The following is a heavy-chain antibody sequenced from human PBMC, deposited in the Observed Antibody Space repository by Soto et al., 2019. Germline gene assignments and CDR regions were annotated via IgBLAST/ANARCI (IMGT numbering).Heavy chain of an antibody. D-gene: IGHD2-15*01. Sequence: SETLSLTCTVSGGSISSYYWSWIRQPPGKGLEWIGYIYYSGSTNYNPSLKSRVNISVDTSKNQFSLKLSSVTAADTAVYYCASIPRYCSGGSCFDYWGQGTLVTVSS. V-gene: IGHV4-59*08. CDR1: GGSISSYY. CDR2: IYYSGST. J-gene: IGHJ4*02. CDR3: ASIPRYCSGGSCFDY.